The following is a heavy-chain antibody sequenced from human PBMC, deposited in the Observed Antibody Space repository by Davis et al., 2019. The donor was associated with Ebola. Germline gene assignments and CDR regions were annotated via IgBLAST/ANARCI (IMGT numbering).Heavy chain of an antibody. CDR3: ARGRKQLGSYYYYYGMDV. Sequence: PGGSLRLSCAVYGGSFSGYYWSWIRQPPGKGLEWIGEINHSGSTNYNPSLKSRVTISVDTSKNQFSLKLSSVTAADTAVYYCARGRKQLGSYYYYYGMDVWGQGTTVTVSS. J-gene: IGHJ6*02. V-gene: IGHV4-34*01. CDR1: GGSFSGYY. CDR2: INHSGST. D-gene: IGHD6-6*01.